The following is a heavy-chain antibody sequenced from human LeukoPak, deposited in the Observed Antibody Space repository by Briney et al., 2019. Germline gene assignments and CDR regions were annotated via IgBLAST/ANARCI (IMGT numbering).Heavy chain of an antibody. D-gene: IGHD3-10*01. CDR2: FDPEDGET. Sequence: SAKDSCKVSGYTLTELSMHWVPQAPGQGLEWIGGFDPEDGETIYAQKFQGRVTMTEDTSTDTAYMELSSLRSEDTAVYYSATATYYYGSGSYTYYYYYYMDVWGKGTTVTVSS. V-gene: IGHV1-24*01. CDR1: GYTLTELS. J-gene: IGHJ6*03. CDR3: ATATYYYGSGSYTYYYYYYMDV.